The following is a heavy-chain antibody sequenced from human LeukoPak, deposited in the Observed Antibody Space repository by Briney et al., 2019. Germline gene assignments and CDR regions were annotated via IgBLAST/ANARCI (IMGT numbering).Heavy chain of an antibody. CDR2: IYHSGST. J-gene: IGHJ3*02. CDR3: ASLHSKNYYDPTNGAFHI. Sequence: PSETLSLTCTVSGYSISSGYYWGWIRQPPGKGLEWIGSIYHSGSTYYNPSLKSRVTISVDTSKNQFSLKLSSVTAADTAVYYCASLHSKNYYDPTNGAFHIWGQGTMVTVS. D-gene: IGHD2-8*01. V-gene: IGHV4-38-2*02. CDR1: GYSISSGYY.